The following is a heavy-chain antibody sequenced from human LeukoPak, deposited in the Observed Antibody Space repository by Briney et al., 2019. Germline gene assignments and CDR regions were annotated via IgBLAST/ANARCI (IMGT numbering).Heavy chain of an antibody. CDR1: GFTVSSNY. V-gene: IGHV3-66*01. Sequence: GGSLRLSCAASGFTVSSNYMSWVRQAPGKGLEWVSVIYSGGSTYYADPVKGRFTISRDNSKNTLYLQMNSLRAEDTAGYYCARTRSSSWYPYYYGMDVWGQGTTVTVSS. CDR3: ARTRSSSWYPYYYGMDV. J-gene: IGHJ6*02. D-gene: IGHD6-13*01. CDR2: IYSGGST.